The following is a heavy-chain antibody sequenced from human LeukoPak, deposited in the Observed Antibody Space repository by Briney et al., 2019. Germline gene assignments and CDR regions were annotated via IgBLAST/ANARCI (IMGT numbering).Heavy chain of an antibody. CDR1: GGSISSYY. Sequence: SETLSLTCTVSGGSISSYYWSWIRQPPGKGLEWIGYIYYSGSTNYNPSLKSRVTISVDTSKNQFSLKLSSVTAADTAVYYCARASLYSSWGFDYWGQGTLVTVSS. V-gene: IGHV4-59*01. CDR2: IYYSGST. J-gene: IGHJ4*02. D-gene: IGHD6-6*01. CDR3: ARASLYSSWGFDY.